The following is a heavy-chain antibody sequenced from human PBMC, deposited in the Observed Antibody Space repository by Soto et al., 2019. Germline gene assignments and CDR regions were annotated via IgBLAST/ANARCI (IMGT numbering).Heavy chain of an antibody. CDR3: ARIGDGNQRPFEY. D-gene: IGHD6-25*01. Sequence: QVRLVQSGAEVKKPGSSVNVSCNASGYTFSSYTITWVRQAPGQGLESMGGIIPVFNSATYAQKFQGRVTITADESTSTAYLELRSLRSEDKAVYYCARIGDGNQRPFEYWGQGTLVTVSS. J-gene: IGHJ4*02. CDR2: IIPVFNSA. CDR1: GYTFSSYT. V-gene: IGHV1-69*01.